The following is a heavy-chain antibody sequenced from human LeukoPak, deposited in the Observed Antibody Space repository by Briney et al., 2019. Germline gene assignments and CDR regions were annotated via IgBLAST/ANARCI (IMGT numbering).Heavy chain of an antibody. CDR1: GYRFTNYW. Sequence: GESLKISCKGSGYRFTNYWISWVRQMPGKGLEWMGRIDPSDSYTNYSPSFQGHVTISADKSISTAYLQWSSLKASDTAMYYCARHNRGLSGMDVWGQGTTVTVSS. CDR3: ARHNRGLSGMDV. D-gene: IGHD5-24*01. V-gene: IGHV5-10-1*01. CDR2: IDPSDSYT. J-gene: IGHJ6*02.